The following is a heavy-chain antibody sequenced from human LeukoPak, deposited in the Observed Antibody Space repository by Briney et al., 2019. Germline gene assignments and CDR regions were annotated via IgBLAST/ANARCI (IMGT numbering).Heavy chain of an antibody. CDR1: GYTFTSYD. J-gene: IGHJ6*03. CDR3: ARGTGRYYYYYMDV. Sequence: ASVKVSCKASGYTFTSYDINWVRQATGQGLEWMGWMNPNSGNTGYAQKFQGRVTMTRNTSISTAYMELSSLRSEDTAVYYCARGTGRYYYYYMDVWGKGTTVTVSS. V-gene: IGHV1-8*01. CDR2: MNPNSGNT.